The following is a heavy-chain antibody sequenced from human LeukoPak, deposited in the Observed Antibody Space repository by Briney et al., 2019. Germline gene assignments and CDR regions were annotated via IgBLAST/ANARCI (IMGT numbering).Heavy chain of an antibody. J-gene: IGHJ3*02. Sequence: SGGSLRLSCAASGFTFSSYGMHWVRQAPGKGLEWVAFIRYDGSNKYYADSVKGRFTISRDNSKNTLYLQMNSLRAEDTAVYYCARDSRCSTSCYYMGEGWLSRLWGLKADAFDIWGQGTMVTVSS. V-gene: IGHV3-30*02. CDR2: IRYDGSNK. D-gene: IGHD2-2*01. CDR1: GFTFSSYG. CDR3: ARDSRCSTSCYYMGEGWLSRLWGLKADAFDI.